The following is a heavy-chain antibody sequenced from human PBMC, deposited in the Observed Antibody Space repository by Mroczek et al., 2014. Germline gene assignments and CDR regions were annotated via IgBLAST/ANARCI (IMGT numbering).Heavy chain of an antibody. Sequence: KESGPGLVKPSQTLSLTCTVSGGSISSGDYYWSWIRQPPGKGLEWIGYIYYSGSTYYNPSLKSRVTISVDTSKNQFSLKLSSVTAADTAVYYCARGLRITFGGVIVPPFDYWGQGTLVTVSS. D-gene: IGHD3-16*02. CDR1: GGSISSGDYY. J-gene: IGHJ4*02. CDR3: ARGLRITFGGVIVPPFDY. V-gene: IGHV4-30-4*01. CDR2: IYYSGST.